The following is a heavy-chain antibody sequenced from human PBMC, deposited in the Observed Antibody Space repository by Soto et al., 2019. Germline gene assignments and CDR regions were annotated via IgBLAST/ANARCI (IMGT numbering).Heavy chain of an antibody. CDR1: GFTFSSYS. Sequence: GGSLRLSCAASGFTFSSYSMNWVRQAPGKGLEWVSYISSSSSTIYYADSVKGRFTISRDNAKNSLYLQMNSLRAEDTAVYYCARESAGVQLRDAYYYYYYMDVWGKGTTVTVSS. CDR3: ARESAGVQLRDAYYYYYYMDV. CDR2: ISSSSSTI. V-gene: IGHV3-48*01. J-gene: IGHJ6*03. D-gene: IGHD1-1*01.